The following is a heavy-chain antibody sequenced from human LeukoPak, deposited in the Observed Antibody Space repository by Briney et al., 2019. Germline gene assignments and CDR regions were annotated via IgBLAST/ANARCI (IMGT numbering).Heavy chain of an antibody. CDR3: ARPSSSWSKSEYFQH. CDR1: GGSFSGYY. Sequence: KTSETLSLTCAVYGGSFSGYYWSWIRQPPGKGLEWIGEINHSGSTNYNPSLKSRVTISVDTSKNQFSLKLSSVTAADTAVYYCARPSSSWSKSEYFQHWGQGTLVTVSS. V-gene: IGHV4-34*01. J-gene: IGHJ1*01. D-gene: IGHD6-13*01. CDR2: INHSGST.